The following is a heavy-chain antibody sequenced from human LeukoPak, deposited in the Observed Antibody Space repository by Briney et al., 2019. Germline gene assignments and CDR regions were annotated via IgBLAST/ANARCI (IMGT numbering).Heavy chain of an antibody. V-gene: IGHV3-33*01. J-gene: IGHJ4*02. CDR1: GFSFSTYG. D-gene: IGHD3-10*01. CDR3: ARAVGPFDY. CDR2: IWYDGSTK. Sequence: PGGSLRLSCEVSGFSFSTYGMHWVRQPPGKGLEWVAVIWYDGSTKYYADSVWGRFTISRDNSRDTLYLQLNSLRAEDTAAYFCARAVGPFDYWGQGTLVTVSS.